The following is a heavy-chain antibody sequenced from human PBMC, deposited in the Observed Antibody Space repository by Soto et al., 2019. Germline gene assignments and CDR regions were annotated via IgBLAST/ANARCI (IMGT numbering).Heavy chain of an antibody. CDR3: FFFQAEDGIRSTVPVSAFLLNRSSDL. V-gene: IGHV3-11*01. D-gene: IGHD3-3*01. CDR2: ISSSGSTI. J-gene: IGHJ2*01. Sequence: KELEWVSYISSSGSTIYYADSVKGRFTISRDNAKNSLYLQMNSLRAEDTAVYYCFFFQAEDGIRSTVPVSAFLLNRSSDL.